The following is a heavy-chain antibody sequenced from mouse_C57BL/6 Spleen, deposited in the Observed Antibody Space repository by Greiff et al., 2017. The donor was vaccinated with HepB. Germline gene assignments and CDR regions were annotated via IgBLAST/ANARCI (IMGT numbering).Heavy chain of an antibody. V-gene: IGHV1-55*01. J-gene: IGHJ2*01. CDR1: GYTFTSYW. CDR3: AREHYGSSYFDY. CDR2: IYPGSGST. Sequence: QVQLQQPGAELVKPGASVKMSCKASGYTFTSYWITWVKQRPGQGLEWIGDIYPGSGSTNYNEKFKSKATLTVDTSSSTAYMQLGSLTSEDSAVYYCAREHYGSSYFDYWGQGTTLTVSS. D-gene: IGHD1-1*01.